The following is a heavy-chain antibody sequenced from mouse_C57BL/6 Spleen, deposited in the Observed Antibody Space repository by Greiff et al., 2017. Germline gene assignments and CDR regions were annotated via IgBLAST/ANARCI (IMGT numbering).Heavy chain of an antibody. CDR3: ATGDGSSPSFDY. V-gene: IGHV1-49*01. Sequence: LKESGAELVSPGSSVKLSCKDSYFAFMASAMHWVKQRPGHGLEWIGSFTMYSDATEYSENFKGKATLTANTSSSTAYMELSSLTSEDSAVYYCATGDGSSPSFDYWGQGTTLTVSS. CDR2: FTMYSDAT. CDR1: YFAFMASA. D-gene: IGHD1-1*01. J-gene: IGHJ2*01.